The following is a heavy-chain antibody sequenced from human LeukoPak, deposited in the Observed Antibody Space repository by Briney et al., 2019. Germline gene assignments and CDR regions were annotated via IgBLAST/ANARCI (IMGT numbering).Heavy chain of an antibody. CDR3: ARSRWYRDAFDI. D-gene: IGHD2-15*01. V-gene: IGHV4-59*12. Sequence: SETLSLTCTVSGGSISSYYWSWIRQPPGKGLEWIGYIYYSGSTNYNPSLKSRVTISVDTSKNQFSLKLSSVTAADTAVYYCARSRWYRDAFDIWGRGTMVTVSS. CDR2: IYYSGST. J-gene: IGHJ3*02. CDR1: GGSISSYY.